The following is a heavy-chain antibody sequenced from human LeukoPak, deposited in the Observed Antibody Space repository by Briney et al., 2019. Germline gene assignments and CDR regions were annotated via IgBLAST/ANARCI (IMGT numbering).Heavy chain of an antibody. V-gene: IGHV1-2*02. CDR3: ARALAVAGTGDY. CDR1: GYTFTGYY. J-gene: IGHJ4*02. CDR2: INPNSGGT. D-gene: IGHD6-19*01. Sequence: VASVKVSCKASGYTFTGYYMHWVRRAPGQGLEWMGWINPNSGGTNYAQKFQGRVTMTRDTSISTAYMELSRLRSDDTAVYYCARALAVAGTGDYWGQGTLVTVSS.